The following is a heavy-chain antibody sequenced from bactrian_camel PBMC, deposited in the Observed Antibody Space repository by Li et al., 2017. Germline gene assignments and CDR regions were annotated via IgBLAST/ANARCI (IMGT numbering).Heavy chain of an antibody. D-gene: IGHD6*01. V-gene: IGHV3S1*01. CDR2: LDSGGDST. J-gene: IGHJ6*01. CDR3: AAKVGSWCHFKADFGY. CDR1: GFTDGFTFSSYW. Sequence: HVQLVESGGGLVQPGGSLRLSCAASGFTDGFTFSSYWMYWVRQAPGKGFEWVSSLDSGGDSTYYSDSAKGRFTISQDKNAKNRLYLQMNSLKTEDTGTYYCAAKVGSWCHFKADFGYWGQGTQVTVS.